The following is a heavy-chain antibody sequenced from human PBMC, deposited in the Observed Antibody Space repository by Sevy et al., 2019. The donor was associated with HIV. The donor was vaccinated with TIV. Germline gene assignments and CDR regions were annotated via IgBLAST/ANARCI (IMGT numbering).Heavy chain of an antibody. J-gene: IGHJ4*02. CDR3: AGENAWGRGYS. CDR2: IKEDGSAK. Sequence: GGSLRLSCAASGFTFSTYWMTWVRQAPGQGLEWVANIKEDGSAKYYVDSVKGRFTISRDNAKNSLYLQVNNLRAEDTAVYYCAGENAWGRGYSWGQGTLVTVSS. V-gene: IGHV3-7*01. CDR1: GFTFSTYW. D-gene: IGHD1-26*01.